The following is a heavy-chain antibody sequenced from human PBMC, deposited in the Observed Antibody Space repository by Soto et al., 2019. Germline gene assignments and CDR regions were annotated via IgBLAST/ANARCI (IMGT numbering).Heavy chain of an antibody. V-gene: IGHV1-69*13. J-gene: IGHJ4*02. CDR1: GGTFSSYA. Sequence: ASVKVSCKASGGTFSSYAISGVRQAPGEGLEWMGGIIPIFGTANYAQKFQGRVTITADESTSTAYMELSSLRSEDTAVYYCARPGDHYYDSSGYFDYWGQGTLVTVSS. CDR3: ARPGDHYYDSSGYFDY. D-gene: IGHD3-22*01. CDR2: IIPIFGTA.